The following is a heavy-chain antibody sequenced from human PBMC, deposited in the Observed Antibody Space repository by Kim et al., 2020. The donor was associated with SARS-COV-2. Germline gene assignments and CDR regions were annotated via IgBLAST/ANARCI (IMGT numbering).Heavy chain of an antibody. Sequence: ASVKVSCKASGYTFTGYYMHWVRQAPGQGLEWMGRINPNSGGTNYAQKFQGRVTMTRDTSISTAYMELSRLRSDDTAVYYCAAFVAATGYYYYGMDVWGQGTTVTVSS. CDR3: AAFVAATGYYYYGMDV. D-gene: IGHD2-15*01. CDR2: INPNSGGT. J-gene: IGHJ6*02. CDR1: GYTFTGYY. V-gene: IGHV1-2*06.